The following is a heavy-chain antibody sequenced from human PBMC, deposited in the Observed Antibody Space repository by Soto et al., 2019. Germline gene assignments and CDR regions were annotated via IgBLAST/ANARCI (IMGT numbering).Heavy chain of an antibody. Sequence: KPSETLSLTCAVSGASVSRIGFHWGWIRQPPGQGLEWIGSIYDAGTTFYNPSLKSRVTISADTSKNHFSLRLSSVTAADTAVYYCARRGSGHTFDYWGQGTLVTVSS. V-gene: IGHV4-39*01. D-gene: IGHD3-10*01. CDR1: GASVSRIGFH. CDR2: IYDAGTT. CDR3: ARRGSGHTFDY. J-gene: IGHJ4*02.